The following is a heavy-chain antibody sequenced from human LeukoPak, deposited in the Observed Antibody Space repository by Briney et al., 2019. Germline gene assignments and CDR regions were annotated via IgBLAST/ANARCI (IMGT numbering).Heavy chain of an antibody. CDR2: IYYSGST. D-gene: IGHD2-15*01. CDR3: ARDRMVGYYGMDV. Sequence: PSETLSLTCTVSGGSISSYYWSWIRQPPGKGLEWIGYIYYSGSTNYNPSLKSRVTISVDTSKNQFSLKLGSVTAADTAVYYCARDRMVGYYGMDVWGQGTTVTVSS. V-gene: IGHV4-59*01. J-gene: IGHJ6*02. CDR1: GGSISSYY.